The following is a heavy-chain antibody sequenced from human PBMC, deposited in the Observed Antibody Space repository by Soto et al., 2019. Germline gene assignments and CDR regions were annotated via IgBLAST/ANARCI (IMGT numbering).Heavy chain of an antibody. CDR1: GFTFSSYA. CDR2: IDGSGRNT. D-gene: IGHD2-15*01. V-gene: IGHV3-23*01. CDR3: AKDGGSVCSGGTCYFQAPDY. Sequence: EVQPLESGGGLVQPGGSLRLSCAASGFTFSSYAMSWVRQAPGKGLEWVSGIDGSGRNTYYADSVKGRFTISRDNSKNTLSVQMNGLRVEDTALYYCAKDGGSVCSGGTCYFQAPDYWGQGTLVTVSS. J-gene: IGHJ4*02.